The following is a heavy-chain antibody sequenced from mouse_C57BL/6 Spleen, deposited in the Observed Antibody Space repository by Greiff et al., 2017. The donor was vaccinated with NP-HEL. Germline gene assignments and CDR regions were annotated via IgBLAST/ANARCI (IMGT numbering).Heavy chain of an antibody. CDR1: GYTFTSYW. V-gene: IGHV1-55*01. CDR2: IYPGSGST. J-gene: IGHJ4*01. Sequence: QVQLQQPGAELVKPGASVKMSCKASGYTFTSYWITWVKQRPGQGLEWIGDIYPGSGSTNYNEKFKSKATLTVDTSSSTAYMQLSSLTSEDSAVYYCARRPITTVEAMDYWGQGTSVTVSS. CDR3: ARRPITTVEAMDY. D-gene: IGHD1-1*01.